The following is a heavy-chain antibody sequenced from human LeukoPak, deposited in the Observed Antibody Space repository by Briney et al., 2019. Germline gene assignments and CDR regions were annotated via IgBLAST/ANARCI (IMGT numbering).Heavy chain of an antibody. CDR2: ITGSGRTT. CDR1: GFTFSNYP. V-gene: IGHV3-23*01. Sequence: GGSLRLSCAASGFTFSNYPMNWVCQAPGKGLEWVSLITGSGRTTHYADSVKGRFTISRDNSKNTLYLQMNSLRVEDTAVYYCAIDYDSSGSYFDYWGQGTLVTVSS. J-gene: IGHJ4*02. D-gene: IGHD3-22*01. CDR3: AIDYDSSGSYFDY.